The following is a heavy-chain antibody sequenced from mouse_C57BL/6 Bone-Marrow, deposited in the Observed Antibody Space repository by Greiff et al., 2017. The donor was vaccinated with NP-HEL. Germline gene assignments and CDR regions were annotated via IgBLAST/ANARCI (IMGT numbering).Heavy chain of an antibody. D-gene: IGHD2-4*01. J-gene: IGHJ1*03. CDR3: ARTYYDYDGCWYFGV. CDR1: GFNIKNTY. V-gene: IGHV14-3*01. Sequence: EVQLQESVAELVRPGASVKLSCTASGFNIKNTYMHWVKQRPEQGLEWIGRIDPANGNTKYAPKFQGKATITADTSSNTAYLQLSSLTSEDAAIYYCARTYYDYDGCWYFGVWGTGTTVTVSS. CDR2: IDPANGNT.